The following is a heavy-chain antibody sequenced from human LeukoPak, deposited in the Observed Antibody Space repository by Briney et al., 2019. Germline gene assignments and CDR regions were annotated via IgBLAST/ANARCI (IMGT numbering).Heavy chain of an antibody. CDR2: ISWNSDTI. CDR1: GFTFDDYA. V-gene: IGHV3-9*01. CDR3: AKDKAAVNSALDY. J-gene: IGHJ4*02. Sequence: PGRSLRLSCAASGFTFDDYAMHWVRQPPGEGLEWVSGISWNSDTIAYADSVKGRFTVSRDNAKNTVYLQMNSLRAEDTAVYYCAKDKAAVNSALDYWGQGTLVTVSS. D-gene: IGHD6-25*01.